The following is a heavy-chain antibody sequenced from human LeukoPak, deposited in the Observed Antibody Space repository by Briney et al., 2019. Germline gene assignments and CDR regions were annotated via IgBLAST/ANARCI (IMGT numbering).Heavy chain of an antibody. J-gene: IGHJ5*02. D-gene: IGHD3-10*01. CDR2: MNPNSGNT. Sequence: ASVKVSCKASGYTFTSYDINWVRQPTGQGLEWMGWMNPNSGNTGYAQKFQGRVTMTRNTSISTAYMELSSLRSEDTAVYYCARGRRKGSSGSLYWFDPWGQGTLVTVSS. V-gene: IGHV1-8*01. CDR1: GYTFTSYD. CDR3: ARGRRKGSSGSLYWFDP.